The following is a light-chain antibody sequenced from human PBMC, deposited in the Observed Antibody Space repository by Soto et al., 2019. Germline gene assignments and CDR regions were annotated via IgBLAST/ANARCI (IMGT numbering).Light chain of an antibody. Sequence: QPASVSGSPGQSITISCTGTSSDVGGYNYVSWYQQHPGKAPKLMIYEVSNRPSGVSNRFSGSKSGNTASLTISGLQAEDEADYYCSSYTSSSTRVFGTGTKLTVL. CDR1: SSDVGGYNY. J-gene: IGLJ1*01. CDR2: EVS. V-gene: IGLV2-14*01. CDR3: SSYTSSSTRV.